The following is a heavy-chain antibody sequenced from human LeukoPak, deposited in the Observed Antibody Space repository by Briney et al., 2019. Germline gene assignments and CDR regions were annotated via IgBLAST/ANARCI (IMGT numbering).Heavy chain of an antibody. D-gene: IGHD4-17*01. J-gene: IGHJ4*02. Sequence: SVKVSCKASGGTFSSYAISWVRQAPGQGLEWMGRIIPIFGTANYAQKFQGRVTITTDESTSTAYMELSSLRSEDTAMYYCAKNRAGDYADYWGQGTLVTVSS. V-gene: IGHV1-69*05. CDR3: AKNRAGDYADY. CDR2: IIPIFGTA. CDR1: GGTFSSYA.